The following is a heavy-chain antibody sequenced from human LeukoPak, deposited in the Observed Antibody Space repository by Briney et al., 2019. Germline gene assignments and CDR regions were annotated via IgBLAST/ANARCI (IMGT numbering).Heavy chain of an antibody. J-gene: IGHJ4*02. V-gene: IGHV3-9*01. CDR3: SKDMGPGYSSSRGLFDY. CDR1: GFTFDDYA. CDR2: ISWNSGSI. Sequence: GGSLRLSCAASGFTFDDYAMHWVRHAPGKARVGVTGISWNSGSIVYADSVKGRFTISTDNAKTSLYLQMNSLRAEDTALYYCSKDMGPGYSSSRGLFDYWGQGTLGTVSS. D-gene: IGHD6-13*01.